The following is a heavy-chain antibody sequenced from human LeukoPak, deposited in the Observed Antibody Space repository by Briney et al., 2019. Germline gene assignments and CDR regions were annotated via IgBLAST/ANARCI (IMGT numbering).Heavy chain of an antibody. D-gene: IGHD2-2*01. CDR1: GFTFSSYA. CDR3: AKCSTTCYSNWFDP. J-gene: IGHJ5*02. V-gene: IGHV3-23*01. CDR2: ISGSGEAT. Sequence: GGSLRLSCAASGFTFSSYAMSWVRQAPEKGLEWVSAISGSGEATEHADSVKGRFTISRDNSNNMLYLQMNSLRAEDTAVYYRAKCSTTCYSNWFDPWGQGTLVTVSS.